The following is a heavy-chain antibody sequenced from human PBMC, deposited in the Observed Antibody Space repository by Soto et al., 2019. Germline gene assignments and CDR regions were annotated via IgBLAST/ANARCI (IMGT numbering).Heavy chain of an antibody. CDR2: ISSYNGNT. Sequence: QVQLVQSGAEVKKPGASVKVSCKASGYTFTIYGISWVRQAPGQGLEWMGWISSYNGNTDYAQNLQDRVTLTTDASTSSVYMELRSLRSDDTAVYYCARVDYYDSSGYYGYWGQGTLITVSS. CDR3: ARVDYYDSSGYYGY. J-gene: IGHJ4*02. CDR1: GYTFTIYG. V-gene: IGHV1-18*04. D-gene: IGHD3-22*01.